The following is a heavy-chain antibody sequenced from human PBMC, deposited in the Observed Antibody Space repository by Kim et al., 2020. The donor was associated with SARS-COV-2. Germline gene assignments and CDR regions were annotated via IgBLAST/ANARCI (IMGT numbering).Heavy chain of an antibody. CDR3: AAVRLRKVYDILTGYMPTLYYYYGVDV. J-gene: IGHJ6*02. D-gene: IGHD3-9*01. CDR2: IVVGSGNT. Sequence: SVKVSCKASGFTFTSSAVQWVRQARGQRLEWIGWIVVGSGNTNYAQKFQERVTITRDMSTSTAYMELSSLRSEDTAVYYCAAVRLRKVYDILTGYMPTLYYYYGVDVWGQGTTVTVSS. CDR1: GFTFTSSA. V-gene: IGHV1-58*01.